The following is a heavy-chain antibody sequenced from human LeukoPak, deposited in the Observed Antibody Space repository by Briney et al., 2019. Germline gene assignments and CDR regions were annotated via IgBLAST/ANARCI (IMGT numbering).Heavy chain of an antibody. Sequence: SGGSPRLSCAACGFTFSSYWMSWVRQAPGKGLEWVANIKQDGSEKYYVDSVKGRFTISRDNAKNSLYLQMNSLRAEDTAVYYCAKVPNWNYLWFDPWGQGTLVTVSS. CDR2: IKQDGSEK. J-gene: IGHJ5*02. V-gene: IGHV3-7*03. D-gene: IGHD1-7*01. CDR1: GFTFSSYW. CDR3: AKVPNWNYLWFDP.